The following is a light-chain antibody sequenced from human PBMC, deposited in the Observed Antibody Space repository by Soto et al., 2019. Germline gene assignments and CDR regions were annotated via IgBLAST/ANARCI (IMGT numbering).Light chain of an antibody. CDR2: GAS. V-gene: IGKV3-20*01. J-gene: IGKJ1*01. CDR1: QSVSSSY. CDR3: QQYCSSPRT. Sequence: EIVLTQSPGTLSLSPGERATLSCRASQSVSSSYLAWYQQKPGQAPSLLIYGASSRATGIPDRFSGSGSGTDVTLTIRRMEPEDVAVYYCQQYCSSPRTFGQGTKVEIK.